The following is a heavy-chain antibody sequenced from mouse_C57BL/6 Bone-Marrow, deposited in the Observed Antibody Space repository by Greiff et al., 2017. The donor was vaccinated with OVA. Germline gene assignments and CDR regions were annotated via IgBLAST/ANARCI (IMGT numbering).Heavy chain of an antibody. V-gene: IGHV5-15*01. J-gene: IGHJ3*01. CDR2: ISNLAYSI. CDR3: ARPYDCYSPFAY. CDR1: GFTFSDYG. Sequence: EVMLVESGGGLVQPGGSLKLSCAASGFTFSDYGMAWVRQAPRKGPEWVAFISNLAYSIYYADTVTGRFTISRENAKNTLYLEMSSLRSEDTAMYYCARPYDCYSPFAYWGQGTLVTVSA. D-gene: IGHD2-3*01.